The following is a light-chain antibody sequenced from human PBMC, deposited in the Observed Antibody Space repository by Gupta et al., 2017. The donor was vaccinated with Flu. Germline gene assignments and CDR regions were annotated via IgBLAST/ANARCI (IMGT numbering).Light chain of an antibody. V-gene: IGKV2-28*01. J-gene: IGKJ4*01. CDR1: QSLLHSNGYNY. Sequence: VMTQSPLSLPVTPGGPASISCRSSQSLLHSNGYNYLDWYLQKPGQSPQLLIYLGSNRASGVPDRFSGSASGTDFTLKISRVEAEDVGVYYCMQSLHIPASFGGGTKVEIK. CDR3: MQSLHIPAS. CDR2: LGS.